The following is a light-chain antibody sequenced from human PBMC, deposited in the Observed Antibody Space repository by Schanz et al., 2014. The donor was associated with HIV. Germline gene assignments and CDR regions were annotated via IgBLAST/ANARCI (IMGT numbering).Light chain of an antibody. V-gene: IGKV3-20*01. CDR3: EQYDSSSRVT. CDR2: GAS. Sequence: EIVLTQSPDTLSLSPGERATLSCRASQTVSSSSLAWYQQKPGQSPRLLIYGASTRATGIPDRFSGSGSGTDFSLTISRLEPEDFAVYYCEQYDSSSRVTFGQGTKLEIK. CDR1: QTVSSSS. J-gene: IGKJ2*01.